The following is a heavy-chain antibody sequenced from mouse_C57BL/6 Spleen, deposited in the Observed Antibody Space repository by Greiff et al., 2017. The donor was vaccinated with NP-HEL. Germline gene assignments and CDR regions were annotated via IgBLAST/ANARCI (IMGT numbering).Heavy chain of an antibody. V-gene: IGHV5-9-1*02. D-gene: IGHD1-1*01. CDR3: TRGDYYGSSWGFAY. Sequence: EVKLMESGEGLVKPGGSLKLSCAASGFTFSSYAMSWVRQTPEKRLEWVAYISSGGDYIYYADTVKGRFTISRDNARNTLYLQMSSLKSEDTAMYYCTRGDYYGSSWGFAYWGQGTLVTVSA. CDR2: ISSGGDYI. J-gene: IGHJ3*01. CDR1: GFTFSSYA.